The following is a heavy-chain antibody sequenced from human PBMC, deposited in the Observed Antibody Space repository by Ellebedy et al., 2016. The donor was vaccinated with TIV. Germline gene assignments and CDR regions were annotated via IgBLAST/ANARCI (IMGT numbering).Heavy chain of an antibody. CDR2: IYTGGTT. D-gene: IGHD3-10*01. Sequence: PGGSLRLSCAASGFSVSAHYLSWVRQAPGKGLEWVSVIYTGGTTEYADSVKGRFTISRDNSKNTLHLQMNNLRAEDTAVYYCARDREGSFYGSGTYYWGQGTLVTVSS. CDR1: GFSVSAHY. V-gene: IGHV3-66*01. CDR3: ARDREGSFYGSGTYY. J-gene: IGHJ4*02.